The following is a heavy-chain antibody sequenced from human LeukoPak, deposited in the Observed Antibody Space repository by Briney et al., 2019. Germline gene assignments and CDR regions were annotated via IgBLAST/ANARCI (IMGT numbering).Heavy chain of an antibody. D-gene: IGHD6-19*01. CDR2: INHSGST. Sequence: SETLSLTCAVYGGSFSGYYWSWIRQPPGKGLEWIGEINHSGSTNYNPSLKSRVTISVDTSKNQFSLKLSSVIAADTAVYYCARGVADPEYYFDYWGQGTLVTVSS. J-gene: IGHJ4*02. V-gene: IGHV4-34*01. CDR3: ARGVADPEYYFDY. CDR1: GGSFSGYY.